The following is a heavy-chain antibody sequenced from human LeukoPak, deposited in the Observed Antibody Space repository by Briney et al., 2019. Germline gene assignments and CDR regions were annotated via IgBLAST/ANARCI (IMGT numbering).Heavy chain of an antibody. CDR2: IYTSGST. Sequence: SETLSLTCTVSGGSISSGSYSWSWIRQPAGKGLEWIGRIYTSGSTNYNPSLKSRVTISVDTSKNQFSLKLSSVTAADTAVYYCASFLRFLDWLSYDFWGQGTLVTVSS. D-gene: IGHD3-3*01. CDR3: ASFLRFLDWLSYDF. CDR1: GGSISSGSYS. J-gene: IGHJ4*02. V-gene: IGHV4-61*02.